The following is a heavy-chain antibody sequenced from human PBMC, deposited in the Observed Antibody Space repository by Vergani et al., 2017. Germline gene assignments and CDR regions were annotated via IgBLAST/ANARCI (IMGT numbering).Heavy chain of an antibody. CDR3: AKDMKSSYYDFWSDY. J-gene: IGHJ4*02. CDR1: GFTFTNFA. Sequence: EVQLLESGGNLVQPGGSLRLSCAASGFTFTNFAMTWVRQAPGEGLEWVSGISGSGGSTYYADSVKGRFTISRDNSKNTLYLQMNSLRAEDTAVYYCAKDMKSSYYDFWSDYWGQGTLVTVSS. CDR2: ISGSGGST. D-gene: IGHD3-3*01. V-gene: IGHV3-23*01.